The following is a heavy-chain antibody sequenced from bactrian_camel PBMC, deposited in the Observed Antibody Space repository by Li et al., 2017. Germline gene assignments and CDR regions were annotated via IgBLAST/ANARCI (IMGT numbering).Heavy chain of an antibody. CDR3: AAAVAYYCDAMDYIPRTNHYRY. CDR1: GDIGDRWC. Sequence: HVQLVESGGGSVQPGGSLRLSCQASGDIGDRWCLGWFRHFPGKEREGVAVMDSDGSVTYADSVKGRFTISRDNAKKTTYLQMDYLRTDDTAMYYCAAAVAYYCDAMDYIPRTNHYRYWGQGTQVTVS. J-gene: IGHJ4*01. V-gene: IGHV3S53*01. D-gene: IGHD1*01. CDR2: MDSDGSV.